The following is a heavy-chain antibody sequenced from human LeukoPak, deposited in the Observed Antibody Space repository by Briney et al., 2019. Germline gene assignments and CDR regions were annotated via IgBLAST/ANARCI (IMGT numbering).Heavy chain of an antibody. J-gene: IGHJ6*02. V-gene: IGHV1-46*01. CDR3: AREPVVVTAAYYYYGMDV. D-gene: IGHD2-21*02. Sequence: ASVKVSCKASGYTFTSYYMNWVRQAPGQGPEWMGIINPSGGSTTYAQRFQGRVTMTRDTSTSTVYMELSSLRAEDTAVYYCAREPVVVTAAYYYYGMDVWGQGTTVTVSS. CDR1: GYTFTSYY. CDR2: INPSGGST.